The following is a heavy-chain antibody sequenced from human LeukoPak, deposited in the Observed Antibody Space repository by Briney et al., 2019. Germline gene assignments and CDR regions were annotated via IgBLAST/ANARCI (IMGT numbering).Heavy chain of an antibody. J-gene: IGHJ3*02. CDR2: INPNSGGT. CDR1: GYTFTSYD. D-gene: IGHD3-22*01. CDR3: ARGAYYYDSSGPYDAFDI. V-gene: IGHV1-2*06. Sequence: GASVKVSCKASGYTFTSYDINWVRQAPGQGLEWMGRINPNSGGTNYAQKFQSRVTMTRDTSISTAYMELSRLRSDDTAVYYCARGAYYYDSSGPYDAFDIWGQGTMVTVSS.